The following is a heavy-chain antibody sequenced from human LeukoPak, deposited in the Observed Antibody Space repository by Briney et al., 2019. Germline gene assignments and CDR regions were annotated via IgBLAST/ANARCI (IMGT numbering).Heavy chain of an antibody. J-gene: IGHJ4*02. Sequence: ASVNVSCKASGYTFTSYAMNWVRQAPGQGLEWMGWINTNTGNPTYAQGFTGRFVFSLDTSVSTAYLQISSLKAEDTAVYYCARLIVATISTASRDDYWGQGTLVTVSS. CDR3: ARLIVATISTASRDDY. CDR1: GYTFTSYA. D-gene: IGHD5-12*01. V-gene: IGHV7-4-1*02. CDR2: INTNTGNP.